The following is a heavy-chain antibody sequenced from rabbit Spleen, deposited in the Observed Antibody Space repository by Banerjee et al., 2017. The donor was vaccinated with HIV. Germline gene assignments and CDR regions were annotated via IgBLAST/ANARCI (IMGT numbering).Heavy chain of an antibody. Sequence: QSLEESGGDLVKPGASLTLTCTASGFSFSSSYWISWVRQAPGKGLEWIACIDTSDGDTDYANWPKGRFTISKTSSTTVTLQMTRLTAADTAIYFCARNYVNAFDPWGPGTLVTVS. D-gene: IGHD1-1*01. CDR1: GFSFSSSYW. CDR3: ARNYVNAFDP. V-gene: IGHV1S40*01. J-gene: IGHJ2*01. CDR2: IDTSDGDT.